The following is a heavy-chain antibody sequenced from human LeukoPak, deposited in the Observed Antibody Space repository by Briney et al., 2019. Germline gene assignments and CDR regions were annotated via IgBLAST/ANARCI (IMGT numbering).Heavy chain of an antibody. CDR2: INNDGTAT. CDR3: ATVSEY. CDR1: GFTFNYFW. V-gene: IGHV3-74*01. Sequence: GGSLRLSCAASGFTFNYFWMHWVRQVPGKGLVWVAGINNDGTATYYADSVKGRFTISRDNAKNTVYLQMNGLRAEVTTVYYCATVSEYWGQGTLVTVSS. J-gene: IGHJ4*02.